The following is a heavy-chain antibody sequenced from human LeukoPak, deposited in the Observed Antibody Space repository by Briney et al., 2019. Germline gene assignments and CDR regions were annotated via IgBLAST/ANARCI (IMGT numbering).Heavy chain of an antibody. CDR3: ARLDWGSLNIYFDY. J-gene: IGHJ4*02. D-gene: IGHD7-27*01. V-gene: IGHV4-39*01. CDR2: IYYSGST. CDR1: GGSISSSSYY. Sequence: SETLSLTCTVSGGSISSSSYYWGWIRQPPGKGLEWIGSIYYSGSTYYNPSLKSRVTISVDTSKNQFSLKLSSVTAADTAVYYCARLDWGSLNIYFDYWGQGTLVTVSS.